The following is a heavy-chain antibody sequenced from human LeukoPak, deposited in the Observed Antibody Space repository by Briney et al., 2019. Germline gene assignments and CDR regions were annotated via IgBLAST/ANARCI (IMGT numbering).Heavy chain of an antibody. J-gene: IGHJ5*02. CDR3: AKAGSGYDLGNWFHL. V-gene: IGHV3-23*01. CDR2: ISGSGGRT. D-gene: IGHD5-12*01. Sequence: GGSLRLSCAASGFTFSSYGMSWVRQAPGKGLEWVSAISGSGGRTYYADSVKGGLTIARENSKKRLCMQRNSLRAEDTAVYYCAKAGSGYDLGNWFHLWGQGTLVTVSS. CDR1: GFTFSSYG.